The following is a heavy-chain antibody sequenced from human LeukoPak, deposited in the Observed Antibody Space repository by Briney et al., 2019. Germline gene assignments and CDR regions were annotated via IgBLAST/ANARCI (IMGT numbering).Heavy chain of an antibody. V-gene: IGHV4-61*02. Sequence: SQTLSLTCTVSGGSISTGTYYWSWIPQPAGKGLEWIVRLYTSGSTNYNPSLKSRVTISVDTSKNQFSLKLNSVTAADTAVYYCARGDYYGSGSYYNSAFDIWGQGTMVTVSS. J-gene: IGHJ3*02. CDR1: GGSISTGTYY. CDR2: LYTSGST. CDR3: ARGDYYGSGSYYNSAFDI. D-gene: IGHD3-10*01.